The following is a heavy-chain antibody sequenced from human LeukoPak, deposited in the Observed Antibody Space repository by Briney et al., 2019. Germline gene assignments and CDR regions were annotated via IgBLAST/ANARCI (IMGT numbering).Heavy chain of an antibody. D-gene: IGHD4-17*01. CDR3: AREPHDSGAVPGI. CDR2: VYYSGST. V-gene: IGHV4-61*08. Sequence: PSETLSPTCSVSGGSVSRGVYFWSWIRPPPREGLQGIGNVYYSGSTSYHPSLKGRVTLSIDTSKNQFSLRLKSVTTADTAVYYCAREPHDSGAVPGIWGQGTIVTVSS. J-gene: IGHJ3*02. CDR1: GGSVSRGVYF.